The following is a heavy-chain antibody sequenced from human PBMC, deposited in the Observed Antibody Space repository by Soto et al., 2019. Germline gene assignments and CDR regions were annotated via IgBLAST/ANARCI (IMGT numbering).Heavy chain of an antibody. CDR1: GYTFTDHG. CDR2: VSSYNGNT. Sequence: QVQLVPSGPEVKKPGASVTVSCKTSGYTFTDHGIDWVRQAPGQGLEWVGWVSSYNGNTNYAYNLKDRVIMTTDASTSTAYMELRGLRSDDTAVYYCAREVEGSYSPADFWGQGPPVTVSS. CDR3: AREVEGSYSPADF. J-gene: IGHJ4*02. V-gene: IGHV1-18*01. D-gene: IGHD3-10*01.